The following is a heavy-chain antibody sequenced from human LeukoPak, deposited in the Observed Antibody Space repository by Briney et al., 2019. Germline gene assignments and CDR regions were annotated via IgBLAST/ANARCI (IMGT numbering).Heavy chain of an antibody. CDR1: AFTFRSYW. J-gene: IGHJ4*02. CDR3: ARGGTYGVFDY. D-gene: IGHD3-16*01. V-gene: IGHV3-74*01. Sequence: GGSLRLSCAASAFTFRSYWMYWVRQTPGKGLVWVSHINSDGSSTSYADSVKGRFTISRDNAKNTLYLQMSSLRAEDTAVYYCARGGTYGVFDYWGQGTLVTVSS. CDR2: INSDGSST.